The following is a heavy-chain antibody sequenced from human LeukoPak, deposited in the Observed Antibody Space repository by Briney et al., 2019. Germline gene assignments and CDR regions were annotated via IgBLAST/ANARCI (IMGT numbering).Heavy chain of an antibody. V-gene: IGHV4-34*01. CDR1: GGSFSGYY. Sequence: SETLSLTCAVYGGSFSGYYWSWIRQPPGKGLEWIGEINHSGSTNYNPSPKSRVTISVDTSKNQFSLKLSSVTAADTAVYYCARLRNRRIAVTSYYFDYWGQGTLVTVSS. CDR2: INHSGST. CDR3: ARLRNRRIAVTSYYFDY. D-gene: IGHD6-19*01. J-gene: IGHJ4*02.